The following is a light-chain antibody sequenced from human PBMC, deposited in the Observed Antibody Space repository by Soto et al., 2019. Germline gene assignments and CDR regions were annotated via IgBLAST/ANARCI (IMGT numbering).Light chain of an antibody. CDR2: GST. J-gene: IGLJ1*01. V-gene: IGLV1-40*01. CDR1: SSNIGAGYD. Sequence: SGLSQPPSVSGAPGRRVTISCTGSSSNIGAGYDAHWFQQVPGTAPKLLIYGSTNRPSGVPDRFSGSKSGTSASLAITGLQAEDEADYYCQSYDSSLGGNYVFGTGTRSPS. CDR3: QSYDSSLGGNYV.